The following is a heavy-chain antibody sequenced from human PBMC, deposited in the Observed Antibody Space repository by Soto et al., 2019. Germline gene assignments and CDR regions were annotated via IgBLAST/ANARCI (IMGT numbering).Heavy chain of an antibody. J-gene: IGHJ4*02. CDR3: ARDYRGNWNYFDY. CDR2: IYYSGST. CDR1: GGSISSGGYY. Sequence: SETLSLTCTVSGGSISSGGYYWSWIRQHPGKGLEWIGYIYYSGSTYYNPSLKSRVTISVDTSKNQFSLKLSSVTAADTAVYYCARDYRGNWNYFDYWGQGSLVNVPS. D-gene: IGHD1-20*01. V-gene: IGHV4-31*03.